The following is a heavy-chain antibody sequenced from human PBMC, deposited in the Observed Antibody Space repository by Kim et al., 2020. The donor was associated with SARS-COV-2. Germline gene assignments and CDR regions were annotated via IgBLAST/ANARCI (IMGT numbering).Heavy chain of an antibody. V-gene: IGHV3-30*02. Sequence: VQGRFTISEDNSKNTVYRQMNSLRVDDTAVYYCVKDQKWSDFWVIDDWGQGTLVTVSS. D-gene: IGHD3-3*01. J-gene: IGHJ4*02. CDR3: VKDQKWSDFWVIDD.